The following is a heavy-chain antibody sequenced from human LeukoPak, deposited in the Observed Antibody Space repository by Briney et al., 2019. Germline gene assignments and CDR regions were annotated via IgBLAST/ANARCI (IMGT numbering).Heavy chain of an antibody. CDR3: ARGTHSSSWYWFDP. V-gene: IGHV4-59*01. D-gene: IGHD6-13*01. J-gene: IGHJ5*02. Sequence: SETLSLTCTVSGGSISSYYWSWIRQPPGKGLEWIGYIYYSGSTNYSPSLKSRVTISVDTSKNQFSLKLSSVTAADTAVYYCARGTHSSSWYWFDPWGQGTLVTVSS. CDR2: IYYSGST. CDR1: GGSISSYY.